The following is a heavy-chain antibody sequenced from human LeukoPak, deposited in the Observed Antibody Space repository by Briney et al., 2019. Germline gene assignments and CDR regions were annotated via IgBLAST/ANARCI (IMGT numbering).Heavy chain of an antibody. Sequence: GASVKVSCKASGYTFTSYDINWVRQATGQGLEWMGWMDPNSGNTGYAQKFQGRVTMTRNTSISTAYMELSSLRSEDTAVYYCARVPGVVIVFDYWGQGTLVTVPS. CDR3: ARVPGVVIVFDY. CDR2: MDPNSGNT. J-gene: IGHJ4*02. CDR1: GYTFTSYD. V-gene: IGHV1-8*01. D-gene: IGHD3-3*01.